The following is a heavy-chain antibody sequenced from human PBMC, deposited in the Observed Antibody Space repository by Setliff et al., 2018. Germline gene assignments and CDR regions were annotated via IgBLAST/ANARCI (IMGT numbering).Heavy chain of an antibody. V-gene: IGHV7-4-1*02. CDR2: INTNTGNP. Sequence: ASVKVSCKASGYTFTSYYMHWVRQAPGQGLEWMGWINTNTGNPTYAQGFTGRFVFSLDTSVSTAYLQISSQKAEDTAVYYCARGQDDIWYLGLYYYGMDVWGQGTTVTVSS. D-gene: IGHD3-9*01. CDR1: GYTFTSYY. CDR3: ARGQDDIWYLGLYYYGMDV. J-gene: IGHJ6*02.